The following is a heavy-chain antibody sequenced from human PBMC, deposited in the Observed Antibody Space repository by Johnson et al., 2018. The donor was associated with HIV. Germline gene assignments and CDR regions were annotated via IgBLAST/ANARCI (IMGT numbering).Heavy chain of an antibody. D-gene: IGHD3-3*01. Sequence: VQLVESGGGLVQPGGSLRLSCAASGFTFSSYWMSWVRQAPGKGLEWVSAISGSGGSTYYADSVKGRFTISRDNSKNTLYLQMNSLKSEDTAVYYCTSPNFWSGLSQNEAFDIWGQGTMVTVSS. CDR2: ISGSGGST. CDR1: GFTFSSYW. V-gene: IGHV3-23*04. J-gene: IGHJ3*02. CDR3: TSPNFWSGLSQNEAFDI.